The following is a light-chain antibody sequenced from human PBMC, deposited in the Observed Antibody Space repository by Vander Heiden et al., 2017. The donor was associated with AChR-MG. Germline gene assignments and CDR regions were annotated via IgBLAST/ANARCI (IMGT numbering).Light chain of an antibody. J-gene: IGLJ2*01. CDR2: DVS. V-gene: IGLV2-14*03. CDR3: NSYTSNYTAA. Sequence: SALTPPASVSASPGQSIPSSCTGSSSDVVRYNYVSWYQQHPGKAPKLIIKDVSNRPSGISNRFSGSKSGKTASLTISGLQAEDEAVYYCNSYTSNYTAAFGGGTKLTVL. CDR1: SSDVVRYNY.